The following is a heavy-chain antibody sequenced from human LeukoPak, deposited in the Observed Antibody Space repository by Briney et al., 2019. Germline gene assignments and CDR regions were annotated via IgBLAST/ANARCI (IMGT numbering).Heavy chain of an antibody. Sequence: PGGSLRLSCAASGFTFSDYYMSWIRQAPGKGLEWVSYISRTGSTIYYADSLKGRFTISRDNAKNSLYLQMNSLRAEDTAVYYCARDAGLHDAFDIWGQGTMVTVSS. CDR2: ISRTGSTI. CDR1: GFTFSDYY. J-gene: IGHJ3*02. CDR3: ARDAGLHDAFDI. V-gene: IGHV3-11*04.